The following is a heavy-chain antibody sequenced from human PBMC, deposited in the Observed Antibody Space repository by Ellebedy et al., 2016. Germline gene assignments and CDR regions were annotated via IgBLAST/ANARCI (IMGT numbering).Heavy chain of an antibody. D-gene: IGHD6-13*01. J-gene: IGHJ6*02. Sequence: ASVKVSCKVSGYTLTELSMHWVRQAPGKGLEWMGGFDPEDGETIYAQKFQGRVTMTEDTSTDTAYMELSSLRSEDTAVYYCATGPPRAAAGTQYYYYYYGMDVWGQGTTVTVSS. CDR1: GYTLTELS. CDR2: FDPEDGET. CDR3: ATGPPRAAAGTQYYYYYYGMDV. V-gene: IGHV1-24*01.